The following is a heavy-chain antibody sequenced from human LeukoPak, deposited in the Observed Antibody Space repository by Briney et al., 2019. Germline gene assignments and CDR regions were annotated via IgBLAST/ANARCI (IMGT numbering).Heavy chain of an antibody. CDR1: GGSISSYY. V-gene: IGHV4-59*01. CDR2: IYYGGST. D-gene: IGHD3-22*01. Sequence: PSETLSLTCTVSGGSISSYYWSWIRQPPGKGLEWIGYIYYGGSTNYNPSLKSRVTISVDTSKNQFSLKLNSVTAADTAVYYCARIYDSSGYYLIGGAFDIWGQGTMVTVSS. J-gene: IGHJ3*02. CDR3: ARIYDSSGYYLIGGAFDI.